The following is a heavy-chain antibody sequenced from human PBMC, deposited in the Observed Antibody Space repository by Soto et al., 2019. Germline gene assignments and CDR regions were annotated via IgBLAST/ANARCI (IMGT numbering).Heavy chain of an antibody. Sequence: EVQLVESGGGLVQPGRSLRLSCAASGFTFDDYAMHWVRQAPGKGLEWVSGINWNGGSIGYAYSVKGRFTTSRDNAKNSLYLQMNSLRAEDTALYYCAKDITRERHCRCSNCPFFDSWGQGTLVTVSS. V-gene: IGHV3-9*01. CDR3: AKDITRERHCRCSNCPFFDS. J-gene: IGHJ4*02. D-gene: IGHD1-1*01. CDR1: GFTFDDYA. CDR2: INWNGGSI.